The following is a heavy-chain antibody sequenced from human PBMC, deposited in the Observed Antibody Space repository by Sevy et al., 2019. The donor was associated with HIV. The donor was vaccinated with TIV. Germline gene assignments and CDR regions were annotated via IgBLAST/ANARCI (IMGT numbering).Heavy chain of an antibody. D-gene: IGHD1-26*01. J-gene: IGHJ3*01. V-gene: IGHV4-31*03. Sequence: SETLSLTCTVSGGSISSLNYYWSWIRQHPGKGLEWIGYISYSGRTSYNPSLKSRLTISLDTSKNQFSLRLSSVTAADTALFYCVRANAYLTSDAFDLWGQWTMVTVSS. CDR1: GGSISSLNYY. CDR2: ISYSGRT. CDR3: VRANAYLTSDAFDL.